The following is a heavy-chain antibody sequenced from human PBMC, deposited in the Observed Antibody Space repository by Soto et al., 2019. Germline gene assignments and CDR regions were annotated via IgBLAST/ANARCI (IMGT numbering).Heavy chain of an antibody. J-gene: IGHJ6*02. CDR1: GFTFRNSG. V-gene: IGHV3-30*02. CDR3: ARDMDSNYDGMDV. Sequence: GGSLRLSCEASGFTFRNSGMEWIRQAPGKGLEWVARIWYDGSSQYYADSVKGRFTISRDNSKNTLYMEMNSVRVEDAAVYYCARDMDSNYDGMDVWGQGTTVTVSS. CDR2: IWYDGSSQ. D-gene: IGHD4-4*01.